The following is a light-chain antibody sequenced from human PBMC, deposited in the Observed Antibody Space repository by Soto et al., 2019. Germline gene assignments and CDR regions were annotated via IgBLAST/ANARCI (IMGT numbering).Light chain of an antibody. V-gene: IGKV1-5*01. J-gene: IGKJ1*01. CDR1: QRLSSW. Sequence: DIQMTQSPSTLSASVGDRVTISCRASQRLSSWLAWYQQKPGKAPKLLIYDASTLEAGVPSRFSGSGSGTEFTLTISSLQPDDFAAYYCLQYNSYWTFGLGTKVEI. CDR2: DAS. CDR3: LQYNSYWT.